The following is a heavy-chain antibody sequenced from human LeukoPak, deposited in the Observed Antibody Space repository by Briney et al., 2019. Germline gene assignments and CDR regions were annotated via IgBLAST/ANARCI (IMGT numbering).Heavy chain of an antibody. CDR1: GGTFSSYA. V-gene: IGHV1-69*01. D-gene: IGHD3-3*01. CDR2: IIPIFGTA. CDR3: ASSRGGDFWSGYYTVWYYYYMDV. Sequence: SVKVSCKASGGTFSSYAISWVRQAPGQGLEWMGGIIPIFGTANYAQKFQGRVTITADESTSTAYMELSSLRSEDTAVYYCASSRGGDFWSGYYTVWYYYYMDVWGKGTTVTVSS. J-gene: IGHJ6*03.